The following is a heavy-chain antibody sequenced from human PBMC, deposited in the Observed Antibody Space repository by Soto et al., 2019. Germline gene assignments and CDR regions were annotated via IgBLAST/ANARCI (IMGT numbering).Heavy chain of an antibody. D-gene: IGHD6-13*01. Sequence: QVQLVESGGGVVQPGRSLRLSCAASGFTFSSYGMHWVRQAPGKGLEWVAVIWYDGSNKYYADSVKGRFTISRDNSKNTLSLQMNSLRAEDTAVHYCAREWEIAAAGNRNWFDPWGQGTLVTVSS. J-gene: IGHJ5*02. CDR1: GFTFSSYG. CDR2: IWYDGSNK. V-gene: IGHV3-33*01. CDR3: AREWEIAAAGNRNWFDP.